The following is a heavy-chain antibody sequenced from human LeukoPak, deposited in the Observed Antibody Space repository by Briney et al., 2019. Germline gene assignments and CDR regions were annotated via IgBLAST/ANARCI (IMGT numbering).Heavy chain of an antibody. D-gene: IGHD2-2*01. CDR3: ARGGRKIVVVPAPRPFDY. CDR2: INHSGST. CDR1: GGSFSGYY. V-gene: IGHV4-34*01. J-gene: IGHJ4*02. Sequence: PSETLSLTCAVYGGSFSGYYWSWLRQPPGKGLEWIGEINHSGSTNYNPSLKSRVTISVVTSKNQFSLKLSSVTAADTAVYYCARGGRKIVVVPAPRPFDYWGQGTLVTVSS.